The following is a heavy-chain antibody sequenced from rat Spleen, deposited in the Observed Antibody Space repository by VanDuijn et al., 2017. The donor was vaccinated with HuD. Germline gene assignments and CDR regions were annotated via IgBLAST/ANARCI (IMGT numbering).Heavy chain of an antibody. CDR2: IWTGGST. CDR3: SRDYYSGDPNWFVY. Sequence: QVQLKESGPGLVQPSQTLSLTCTVSGFSLTSYHVSWVRQPPGKGLEWMGVIWTGGSTAYNSLLKSRLSISRDTSKSQVFLKMNSLQTEDTAIYYCSRDYYSGDPNWFVYWGQGTLVTVSS. V-gene: IGHV2-43*01. D-gene: IGHD1-1*01. J-gene: IGHJ3*01. CDR1: GFSLTSYH.